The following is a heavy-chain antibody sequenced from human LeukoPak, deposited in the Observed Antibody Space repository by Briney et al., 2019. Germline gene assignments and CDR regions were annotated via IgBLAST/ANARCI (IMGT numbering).Heavy chain of an antibody. CDR1: GGSISSSSYY. V-gene: IGHV4-39*07. CDR3: AREYGSSLRYYYYYYMDV. D-gene: IGHD4-17*01. J-gene: IGHJ6*03. CDR2: TYYSGST. Sequence: SETLSLTCTVFGGSISSSSYYWGWIRQPPGKGLEWIGSTYYSGSTYYNPSLKSRVTISVDTSKNQFSLKLSSVTAADTAVYYCAREYGSSLRYYYYYYMDVWGKGTTVTVSS.